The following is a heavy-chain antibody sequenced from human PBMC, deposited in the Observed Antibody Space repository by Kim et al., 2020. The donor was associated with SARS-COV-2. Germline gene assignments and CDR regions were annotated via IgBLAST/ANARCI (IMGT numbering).Heavy chain of an antibody. CDR1: GYAFTGFY. V-gene: IGHV1-2*02. CDR2: INPKSGDK. Sequence: ASVKVSCKTSGYAFTGFYVHWVRQAPGQGLEWMGWINPKSGDKRYAQKFQGRVTLTRDTSINTAYMDLSSLKSDDTAVYFCAKVMAGACCSFDFWGQGTMVTVSS. CDR3: AKVMAGACCSFDF. D-gene: IGHD2-15*01. J-gene: IGHJ3*01.